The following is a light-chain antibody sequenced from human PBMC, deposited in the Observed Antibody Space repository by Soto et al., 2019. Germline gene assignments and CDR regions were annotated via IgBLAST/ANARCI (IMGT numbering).Light chain of an antibody. CDR1: SSNIGSNY. Sequence: QSVLTQPPSASGTPGQRVTISCSGSSSNIGSNYVYWYQQLPVTAPKLLIYSNNQRPSGDPDRFSGSKSGTSASRAISGRRSEDEADYDCAAWDDSLSGWVFGGGTKVTVL. CDR3: AAWDDSLSGWV. J-gene: IGLJ3*02. CDR2: SNN. V-gene: IGLV1-47*02.